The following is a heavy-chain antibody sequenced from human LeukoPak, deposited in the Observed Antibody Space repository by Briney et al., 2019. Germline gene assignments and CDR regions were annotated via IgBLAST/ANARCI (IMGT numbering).Heavy chain of an antibody. CDR3: AKVFALYISGWSTLDY. V-gene: IGHV3-33*06. CDR2: IWYDGSNK. D-gene: IGHD6-19*01. Sequence: GGSLRLSCAASGFTFSSYGMHWVRQAPGKGLEWVAVIWYDGSNKYYADSVKGRFTISRDNSKNTLYLQMNSPRAEDTAVYYCAKVFALYISGWSTLDYWGQGTLVTVSS. J-gene: IGHJ4*02. CDR1: GFTFSSYG.